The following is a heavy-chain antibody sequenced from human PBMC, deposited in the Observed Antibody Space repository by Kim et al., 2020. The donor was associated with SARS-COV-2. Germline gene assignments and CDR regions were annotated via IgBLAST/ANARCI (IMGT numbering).Heavy chain of an antibody. CDR1: GGSISSSSYY. Sequence: SETLSLTCTVSGGSISSSSYYWGWIRQPPGKGLEWIGSIYYSWSTYYNPSLKSRVTISVDTSKNQFSLKLSSVTAADTAVYYCARRGTTVVTPGGLNWFDPWGQGTLVTVSS. CDR3: ARRGTTVVTPGGLNWFDP. V-gene: IGHV4-39*01. J-gene: IGHJ5*02. CDR2: IYYSWST. D-gene: IGHD4-17*01.